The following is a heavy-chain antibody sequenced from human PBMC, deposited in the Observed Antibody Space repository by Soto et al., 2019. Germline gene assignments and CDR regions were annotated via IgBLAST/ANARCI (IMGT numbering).Heavy chain of an antibody. D-gene: IGHD3-10*01. V-gene: IGHV1-3*01. CDR3: ARKYYYPSGIYHFDY. Sequence: QVQLVQSGTEVKKPGASVKVSCQASGYTFSNFPMHWVRQAPGQGLEWMGWINAANGDTGYSQKFQDRVTITGDTSTRTAYRELSSLRSEDTAVYYCARKYYYPSGIYHFDYWGQGTLVTVSS. J-gene: IGHJ4*02. CDR1: GYTFSNFP. CDR2: INAANGDT.